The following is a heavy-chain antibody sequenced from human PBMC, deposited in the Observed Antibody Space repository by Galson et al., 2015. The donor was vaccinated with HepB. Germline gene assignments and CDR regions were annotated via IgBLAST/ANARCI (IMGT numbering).Heavy chain of an antibody. J-gene: IGHJ5*02. V-gene: IGHV3-15*01. Sequence: SLRLSCAATGFSFNNVWMNWVRQAPGKGLEWVGRLKSKTEGGTTEYAAPGKGRFTISREDSKNTLYLQMNSLKTDDTAVYYCTTDVYFSSYWSWIDPWGQGTLVTVSS. CDR2: LKSKTEGGTT. CDR3: TTDVYFSSYWSWIDP. D-gene: IGHD2-2*01. CDR1: GFSFNNVW.